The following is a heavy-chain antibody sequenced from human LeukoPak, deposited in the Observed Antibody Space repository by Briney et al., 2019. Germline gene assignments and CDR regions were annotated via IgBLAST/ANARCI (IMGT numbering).Heavy chain of an antibody. CDR2: ISGSGGST. CDR1: GFTFSSYA. J-gene: IGHJ6*01. Sequence: GGSLRPSCAASGFTFSSYAMSWVRQAPGKGLEWVSAISGSGGSTYYADSVKGRFTISRDNSKNTLYLQMNSLRAEDTAVYYCARYYYDSSGYYYYYYGMDVWGQGTTVTVSS. V-gene: IGHV3-23*01. CDR3: ARYYYDSSGYYYYYYGMDV. D-gene: IGHD3-22*01.